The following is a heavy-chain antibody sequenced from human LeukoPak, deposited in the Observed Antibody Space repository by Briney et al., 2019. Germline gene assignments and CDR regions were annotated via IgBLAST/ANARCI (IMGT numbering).Heavy chain of an antibody. Sequence: SETLSLTCAVSRYSISSGYYWGWIRQPPGKGLEWIGSIYHSGSTYYNPSLKSRVTISVDTSKNQFSLMLTSVTAADTAIYYCARQPGGTAAFDVWAQGTMVTVSS. CDR3: ARQPGGTAAFDV. J-gene: IGHJ3*01. D-gene: IGHD1-14*01. V-gene: IGHV4-38-2*01. CDR2: IYHSGST. CDR1: RYSISSGYY.